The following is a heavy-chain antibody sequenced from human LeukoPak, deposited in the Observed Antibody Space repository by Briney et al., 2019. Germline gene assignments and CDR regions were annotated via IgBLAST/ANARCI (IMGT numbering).Heavy chain of an antibody. CDR1: GFTFSSYS. V-gene: IGHV3-48*04. D-gene: IGHD3-22*01. CDR3: ARAFYYYDTSGYYDNPDY. Sequence: GGSLRLSCAASGFTFSSYSMNWVRQAPGKGLEWVSYISSNSSAMYYADSVKGRLTISRDNAKNSLYLQMNSLRAEDTAVYYCARAFYYYDTSGYYDNPDYWGQGTLVTVSS. CDR2: ISSNSSAM. J-gene: IGHJ4*02.